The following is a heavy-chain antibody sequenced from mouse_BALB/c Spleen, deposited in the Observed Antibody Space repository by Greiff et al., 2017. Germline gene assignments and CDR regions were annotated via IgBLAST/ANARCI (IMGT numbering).Heavy chain of an antibody. CDR2: ISDGGSYT. J-gene: IGHJ3*01. CDR1: GFTFSDYY. Sequence: EVKVVESGGGLVKPGGSLKLSCAASGFTFSDYYMYWVRQTPEKRLEWVATISDGGSYTYYPDSVKGRFTISRDNAKNNLYLQMSSLKSEDTAMYYCARDYGSSLAWFAYWGQGTLVTVSA. CDR3: ARDYGSSLAWFAY. D-gene: IGHD1-1*01. V-gene: IGHV5-4*02.